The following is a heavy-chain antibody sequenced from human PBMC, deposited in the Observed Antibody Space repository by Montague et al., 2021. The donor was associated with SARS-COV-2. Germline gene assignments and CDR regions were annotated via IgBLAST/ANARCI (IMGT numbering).Heavy chain of an antibody. D-gene: IGHD5-24*01. Sequence: SPRLSCAASGFTVSSNYMSWVRQAPGKGLECVSVIYSRGSTYYADSVKGRFTISRDNSKNTLYLQMNSLRAEDTAVYYCARKTDGPAGDYWGQGTLVTVSS. V-gene: IGHV3-53*01. J-gene: IGHJ4*02. CDR1: GFTVSSNY. CDR3: ARKTDGPAGDY. CDR2: IYSRGST.